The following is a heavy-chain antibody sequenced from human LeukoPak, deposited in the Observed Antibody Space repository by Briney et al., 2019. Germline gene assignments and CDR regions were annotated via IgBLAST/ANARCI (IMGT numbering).Heavy chain of an antibody. D-gene: IGHD6-25*01. CDR2: INGDGSDT. J-gene: IGHJ4*02. CDR3: ANNLVSAAGDH. Sequence: GGSLRLSCAASGFTFSSYSMNWARQAPGKGLEWVANINGDGSDTYYVDSVKGRFTISRDNAKNSVDLQMSSLRVEDTAVYYCANNLVSAAGDHWGQGTLVSVSS. CDR1: GFTFSSYS. V-gene: IGHV3-7*01.